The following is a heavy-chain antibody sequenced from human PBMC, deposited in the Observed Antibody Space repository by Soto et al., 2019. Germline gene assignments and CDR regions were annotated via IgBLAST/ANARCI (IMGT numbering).Heavy chain of an antibody. J-gene: IGHJ4*02. CDR1: GFTFSTHA. CDR2: ISSGGTTT. CDR3: AKEGGSIGGWFGRKFDS. V-gene: IGHV3-23*01. Sequence: GGSLRLSCAASGFTFSTHAMSWVRQAPGKGLEWVSSISSGGTTTFYAASVEGRFTISRDKSKNTFYLQMNSLRAADTAVYYCAKEGGSIGGWFGRKFDSWGQGTQVTVSS. D-gene: IGHD3-16*01.